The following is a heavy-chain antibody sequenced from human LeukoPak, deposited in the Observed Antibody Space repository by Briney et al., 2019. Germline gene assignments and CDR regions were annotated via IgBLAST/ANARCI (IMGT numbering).Heavy chain of an antibody. CDR3: SRGLRGRSGYYFDS. CDR2: IYYSEST. J-gene: IGHJ4*02. CDR1: GXSISSGDYY. Sequence: PSQTLSLTCTASGXSISSGDYYWNWIRQPPGKGLESIGYIYYSESTYYNPFLNRLIIISLDTNKTQYLLRLSPVTAADTAVYYCSRGLRGRSGYYFDSWGQGTLVTVSS. V-gene: IGHV4-30-4*01.